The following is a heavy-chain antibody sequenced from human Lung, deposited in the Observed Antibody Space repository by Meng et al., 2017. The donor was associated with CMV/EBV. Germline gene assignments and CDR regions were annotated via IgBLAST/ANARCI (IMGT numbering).Heavy chain of an antibody. V-gene: IGHV3-23*01. CDR1: GFTFSSYA. D-gene: IGHD6-13*01. Sequence: ESXKISXAASGFTFSSYAMSWVRQAPGKGLEWVSAISSSGGSTYYADSVKGRFTISRDNSKNTLYLQMNSLRAENTAVYYCAKGKAGRKQLASGVFDYWGQGXLVTVSS. J-gene: IGHJ4*02. CDR2: ISSSGGST. CDR3: AKGKAGRKQLASGVFDY.